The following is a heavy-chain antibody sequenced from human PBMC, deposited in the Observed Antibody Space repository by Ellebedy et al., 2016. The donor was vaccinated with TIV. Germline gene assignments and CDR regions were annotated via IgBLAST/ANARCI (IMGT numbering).Heavy chain of an antibody. J-gene: IGHJ4*02. CDR2: IYSGGST. V-gene: IGHV3-66*01. Sequence: PGGSLRLSCAAFGFTVSSNYMSWVRQAPGKGLEWVSVIYSGGSTYYADSVKGRFTISRDNSKNTLYLQMNSLRAEDTAVYYCARVYCGGDCLTYYFDYWGQGTLVTVSS. CDR3: ARVYCGGDCLTYYFDY. D-gene: IGHD2-21*02. CDR1: GFTVSSNY.